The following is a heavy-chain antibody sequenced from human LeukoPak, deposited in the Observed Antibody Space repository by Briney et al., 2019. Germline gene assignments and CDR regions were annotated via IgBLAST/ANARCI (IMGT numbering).Heavy chain of an antibody. CDR3: ARVGSTAEAGTPDY. J-gene: IGHJ4*02. CDR2: ISRSGSHT. Sequence: GGSLRLSCAAPGFTFSDYYMSWIRQAPGKGLEWLSYISRSGSHTPYAESVKGRFTVSRDNAKNSLSLELNSLRVDDTAIYYCARVGSTAEAGTPDYWGQGTLVTVSS. D-gene: IGHD6-13*01. CDR1: GFTFSDYY. V-gene: IGHV3-11*06.